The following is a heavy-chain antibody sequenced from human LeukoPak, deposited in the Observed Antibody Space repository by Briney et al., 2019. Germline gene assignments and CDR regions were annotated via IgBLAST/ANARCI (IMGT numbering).Heavy chain of an antibody. V-gene: IGHV4-38-2*02. Sequence: PSETLSLTCTVSGYSISSGYYWGWIRQPPGKGLEWIGSIYHSGSNYYNPSLKSRVTISVDTSKNQFSLKLSSVTAADTAVYYCAREVTYYYDSSPRAFDIWGQGTMVTVSS. CDR2: IYHSGSN. CDR1: GYSISSGYY. CDR3: AREVTYYYDSSPRAFDI. D-gene: IGHD3-22*01. J-gene: IGHJ3*02.